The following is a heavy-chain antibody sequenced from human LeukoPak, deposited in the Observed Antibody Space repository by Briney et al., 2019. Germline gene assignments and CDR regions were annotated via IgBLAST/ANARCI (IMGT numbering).Heavy chain of an antibody. Sequence: ASVKVSCKASGYTFTSYDINWVRQATGQGLEWMGWMNPNSGNTGYAQKFQGRVTMTEDTSTDTAYMELSSLRSEDTAVYYCATDPGYSYEDYWGQGTLVTVSS. V-gene: IGHV1-8*01. CDR1: GYTFTSYD. J-gene: IGHJ4*02. CDR2: MNPNSGNT. CDR3: ATDPGYSYEDY. D-gene: IGHD5-18*01.